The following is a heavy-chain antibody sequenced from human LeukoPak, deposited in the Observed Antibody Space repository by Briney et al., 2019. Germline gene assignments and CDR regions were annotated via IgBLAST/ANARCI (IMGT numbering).Heavy chain of an antibody. CDR3: AKDAKYVFFDY. J-gene: IGHJ4*02. CDR1: GFTFSSYV. CDR2: ISGSGGST. V-gene: IGHV3-23*01. D-gene: IGHD4/OR15-4a*01. Sequence: GGSLRLSCAASGFTFSSYVMSWVRQAPGKGLEWVSAISGSGGSTYYADSVKGRFTVSRDDSKNTLYLQMNSLRAEDTAVYYCAKDAKYVFFDYWGQGTLVTVSS.